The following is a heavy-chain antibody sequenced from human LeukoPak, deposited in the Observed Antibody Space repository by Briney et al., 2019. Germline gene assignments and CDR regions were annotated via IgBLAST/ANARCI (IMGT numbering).Heavy chain of an antibody. V-gene: IGHV4-31*03. CDR3: AASYRAMVYAIGRRFDP. Sequence: SQTLSLTCTVSGGSISSGGYYWSWIRQHPGKGLEWIGYIYYSGSTYYNPSLKSRVTISVDTSKNQFSLKLSSVTAADTAVYYCAASYRAMVYAIGRRFDPWGQGTLVTVSS. D-gene: IGHD2-8*01. CDR1: GGSISSGGYY. J-gene: IGHJ5*02. CDR2: IYYSGST.